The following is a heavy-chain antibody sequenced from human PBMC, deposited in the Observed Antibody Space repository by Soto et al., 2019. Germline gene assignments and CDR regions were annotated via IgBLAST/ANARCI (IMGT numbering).Heavy chain of an antibody. J-gene: IGHJ5*02. Sequence: EVQLVESGGGLVKPGGSLRLSCAASGFTISSYSMNWVRQAPGKGLEWVASISSSSSYIYYADSVKGRFTISRDNAKNSLYLQKNSLRAQDTAVYYCARDKLERRWFDPWGQGTLVTVSS. CDR3: ARDKLERRWFDP. CDR1: GFTISSYS. D-gene: IGHD1-1*01. CDR2: ISSSSSYI. V-gene: IGHV3-21*01.